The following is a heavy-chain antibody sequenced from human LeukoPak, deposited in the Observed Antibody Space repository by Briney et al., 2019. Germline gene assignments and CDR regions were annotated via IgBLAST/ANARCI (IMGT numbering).Heavy chain of an antibody. CDR2: ISGSGGST. CDR3: AKDYSSSAWYVFDY. J-gene: IGHJ4*02. Sequence: GGSLRLSCAASGFTFSSYAMSWVRQAPGKGLEWVSGISGSGGSTYYAASVKGRFTLSRDNSKNTLYLQMNSLRAEDTAVYYCAKDYSSSAWYVFDYWGQGTLVTVSS. V-gene: IGHV3-23*01. CDR1: GFTFSSYA. D-gene: IGHD6-19*01.